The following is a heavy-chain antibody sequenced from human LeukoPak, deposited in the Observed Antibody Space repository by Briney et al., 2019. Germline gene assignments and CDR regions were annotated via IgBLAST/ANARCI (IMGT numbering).Heavy chain of an antibody. Sequence: GGSLRLSCAASGFTFSSYGMHWVRQAPGKGLEWVAVISYDGSNKYYADSVKGRFTISRDNSKNTLYLQMNSLRAEDTAVYYCAKDYGDDYDYYYGMDVWGQGTTVTVSS. V-gene: IGHV3-30*18. CDR3: AKDYGDDYDYYYGMDV. CDR1: GFTFSSYG. D-gene: IGHD4-17*01. J-gene: IGHJ6*02. CDR2: ISYDGSNK.